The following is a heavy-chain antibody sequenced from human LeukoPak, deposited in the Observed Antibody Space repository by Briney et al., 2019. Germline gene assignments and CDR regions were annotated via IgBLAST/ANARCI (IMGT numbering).Heavy chain of an antibody. D-gene: IGHD6-13*01. CDR2: IIPIFGTA. CDR3: ARDPDVRVAAAGIRYYYMDV. CDR1: GGTFSSYA. Sequence: GASVKVSCKASGGTFSSYAISWVRQAPGQGLEWMGRIIPIFGTANYAQKFQGRVTITTDESTSTAYMELSSLRSEDTAVYYCARDPDVRVAAAGIRYYYMDVWGKGTTVTVSS. V-gene: IGHV1-69*05. J-gene: IGHJ6*03.